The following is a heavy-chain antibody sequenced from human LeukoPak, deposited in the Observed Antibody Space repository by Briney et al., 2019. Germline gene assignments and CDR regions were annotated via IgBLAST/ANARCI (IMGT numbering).Heavy chain of an antibody. CDR1: GLTFNSYG. CDR3: TKAKGQSWLFSHY. J-gene: IGHJ4*02. D-gene: IGHD3-22*01. Sequence: GGSLRLSCTASGLTFNSYGMNWVRQAPGKGLEWVAFIHYDGNKKYYADSVKGRFTVSRDNSKTTVYLQMSDLRGEDTAVYYCTKAKGQSWLFSHYWGRGTLVTVSS. CDR2: IHYDGNKK. V-gene: IGHV3-30*02.